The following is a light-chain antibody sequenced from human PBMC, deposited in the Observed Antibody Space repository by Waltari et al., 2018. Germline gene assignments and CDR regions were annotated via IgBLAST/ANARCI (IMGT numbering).Light chain of an antibody. CDR3: GTWDNSLSAWA. V-gene: IGLV1-51*02. Sequence: QSVLTQPPSVSATPGQRVTIPCSGSNSNIGINYISWYQQLPRTAPKLLIDENKKRPSGIPDRFSGSKSGTSATLGITGLQTEDEADYYCGTWDNSLSAWAFGGGTKLTVL. CDR2: ENK. J-gene: IGLJ3*02. CDR1: NSNIGINY.